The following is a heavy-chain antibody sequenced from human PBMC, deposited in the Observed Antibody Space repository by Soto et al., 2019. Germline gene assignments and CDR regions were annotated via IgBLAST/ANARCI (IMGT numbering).Heavy chain of an antibody. CDR1: GGSFSGYY. CDR3: ARSGYCSGGSCPQSYYYYYYGMDV. J-gene: IGHJ6*02. V-gene: IGHV4-34*01. D-gene: IGHD2-15*01. Sequence: PPETLSLTCAVYGGSFSGYYWSWIRQPPGKGLEWIGEINHSGSTNYNPSLKSRVTISVDTSKNQFSLKLSSVTAADTAVYYCARSGYCSGGSCPQSYYYYYYGMDVWGQGTTVTVSS. CDR2: INHSGST.